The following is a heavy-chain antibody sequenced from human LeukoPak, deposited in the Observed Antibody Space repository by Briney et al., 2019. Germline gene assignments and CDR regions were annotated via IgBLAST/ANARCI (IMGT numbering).Heavy chain of an antibody. Sequence: SQTLSLTCTVSGGPISSGNYYWNWIRQPAGKGLEWIGRVHSSGSTNHNPSLKSRVTISRDTSKNQFSVIVSSVSAADTAIYLCARSKGDYGSGSLGYWGQGILVTVSS. J-gene: IGHJ4*02. V-gene: IGHV4-61*02. CDR3: ARSKGDYGSGSLGY. CDR2: VHSSGST. CDR1: GGPISSGNYY. D-gene: IGHD3-10*01.